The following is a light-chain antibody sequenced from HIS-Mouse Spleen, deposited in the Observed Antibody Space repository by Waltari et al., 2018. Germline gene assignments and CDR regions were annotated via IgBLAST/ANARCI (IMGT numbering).Light chain of an antibody. Sequence: QSALTQPRSVSGSPGQSVTISCTGTSSDVGGYNYVSWYQQHPGKAPKLMIYEGSKRPSGVSNRFSGSKSGNTASLPISGLQAEDEADYYCCSYAGSSTVVFGGGTKLTVL. CDR1: SSDVGGYNY. CDR3: CSYAGSSTVV. CDR2: EGS. V-gene: IGLV2-23*01. J-gene: IGLJ2*01.